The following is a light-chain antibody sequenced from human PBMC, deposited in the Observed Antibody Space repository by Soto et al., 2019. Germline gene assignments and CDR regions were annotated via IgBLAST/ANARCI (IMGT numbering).Light chain of an antibody. CDR3: QSRSSWPPVLT. J-gene: IGKJ4*01. V-gene: IGKV3-11*01. CDR2: DAS. Sequence: ETVLTQSPATLSLSPGERATLSCRASQSGKTYLAWYQQKPGQVPRLLIYDASNRATGIPARFSGSGSGTDFTLTISRLAPEDFAVYYCQSRSSWPPVLTFGGGTKVEIK. CDR1: QSGKTY.